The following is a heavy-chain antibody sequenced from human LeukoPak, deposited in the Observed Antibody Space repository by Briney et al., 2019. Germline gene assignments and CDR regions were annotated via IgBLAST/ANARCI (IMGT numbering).Heavy chain of an antibody. V-gene: IGHV4-59*01. D-gene: IGHD3-22*01. CDR1: GGSISSYY. J-gene: IGHJ4*02. CDR2: IYYSGST. Sequence: MASETLSLTCTVSGGSISSYYWSWIRQPPGKGLEWIGYIYYSGSTNYNPSLKSRVTISVDTSKNQFSLKLSSVTAADTAVYYCARAHYYDSSGYDIIDYWGQGTLVTVSS. CDR3: ARAHYYDSSGYDIIDY.